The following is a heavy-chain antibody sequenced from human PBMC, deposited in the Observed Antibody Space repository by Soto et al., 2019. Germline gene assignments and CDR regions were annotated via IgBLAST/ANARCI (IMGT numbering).Heavy chain of an antibody. D-gene: IGHD6-13*01. V-gene: IGHV4-30-4*01. CDR2: IYYSGST. CDR1: GGSISSGDYY. Sequence: QVQLQESVPGLVKPSQTLSLTCPVSGGSISSGDYYWSWIRQPPGKGLEWIGYIYYSGSTYYNPSLKCRVTISVDTAKNQFSRKLSSVTAADTDVYYCARVPQPTAASSYYWGQGTLVTVSA. CDR3: ARVPQPTAASSYY. J-gene: IGHJ4*02.